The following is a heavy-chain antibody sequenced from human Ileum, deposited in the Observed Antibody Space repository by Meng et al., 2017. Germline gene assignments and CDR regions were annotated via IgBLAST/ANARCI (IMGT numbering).Heavy chain of an antibody. V-gene: IGHV1-2*06. CDR2: INPNSGGT. Sequence: QVQLVQSGAEVKKPGASVKVSCKASGYTFTGYYMHWVRQAPGQGLEWMGRINPNSGGTNYAQKFQGRVTMTRDTSISTAYMELSRLRSDDTAVYYCARDLGGYYDSSGYYAGYYFDYWVQGTLVTVSS. D-gene: IGHD3-22*01. J-gene: IGHJ4*02. CDR3: ARDLGGYYDSSGYYAGYYFDY. CDR1: GYTFTGYY.